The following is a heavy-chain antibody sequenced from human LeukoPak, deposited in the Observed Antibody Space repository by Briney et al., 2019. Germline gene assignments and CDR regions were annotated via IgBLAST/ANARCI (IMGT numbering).Heavy chain of an antibody. CDR2: ISGSGGST. V-gene: IGHV3-23*01. J-gene: IGHJ4*02. CDR1: GFTFSTYA. CDR3: AKDQDILTGYTYYFDY. Sequence: GGSLRLSCAAAGFTFSTYAMSWVRQAPGKGLEWVSAISGSGGSTYYADSVKGRFTISRDNSKNTLYLQMNSLRAEDTAVYDCAKDQDILTGYTYYFDYWGQGTLVTVSS. D-gene: IGHD3-9*01.